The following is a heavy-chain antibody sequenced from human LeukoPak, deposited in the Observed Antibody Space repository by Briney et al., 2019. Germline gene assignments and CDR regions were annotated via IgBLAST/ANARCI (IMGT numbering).Heavy chain of an antibody. CDR1: GFTFRSYA. J-gene: IGHJ3*02. CDR2: ISGSGGST. V-gene: IGHV3-23*01. Sequence: GGSLRLSCAVPGFTFRSYAMSWVRQAPGKGLEWVSAISGSGGSTYYADSVKGRFTISRDNSKNTLYLQMNSLRAEDTAVYYCAKDLIWEGAGAFDIWGQGTMVTVSS. D-gene: IGHD1-26*01. CDR3: AKDLIWEGAGAFDI.